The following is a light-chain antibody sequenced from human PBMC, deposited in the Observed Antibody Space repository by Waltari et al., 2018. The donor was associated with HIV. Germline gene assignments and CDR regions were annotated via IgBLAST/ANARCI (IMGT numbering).Light chain of an antibody. CDR1: SGYRTYT. CDR2: VGTGGIVG. Sequence: QPVLTQPPSASASLGASVTLTCTLSSGYRTYTVAWYPQRPGKGPRFVMRVGTGGIVGSKGDGIPDRFSVLGSGLNRYLTIKNIQEEDESDYHCGADHGSGSNFVYVFGIGTKVTVL. V-gene: IGLV9-49*01. CDR3: GADHGSGSNFVYV. J-gene: IGLJ1*01.